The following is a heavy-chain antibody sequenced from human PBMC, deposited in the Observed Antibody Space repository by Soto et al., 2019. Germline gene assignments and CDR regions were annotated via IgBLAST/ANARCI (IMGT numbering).Heavy chain of an antibody. CDR3: ARDHGYQDLWSGYPRVADWFDT. CDR1: GYTFTSYY. D-gene: IGHD3-3*01. J-gene: IGHJ5*02. Sequence: ASVKVSCKASGYTFTSYYMHWVRQAPGQGLEWMGIINPGGGSTSYAQKFQGRVTMTRDTSTSTVYMELSSLRSEDTAVYYCARDHGYQDLWSGYPRVADWFDTWGQGTLVTLSA. CDR2: INPGGGST. V-gene: IGHV1-46*01.